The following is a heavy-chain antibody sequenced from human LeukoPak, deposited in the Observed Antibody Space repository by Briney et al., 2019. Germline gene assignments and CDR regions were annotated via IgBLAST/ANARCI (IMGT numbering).Heavy chain of an antibody. J-gene: IGHJ4*02. V-gene: IGHV3-74*01. Sequence: GGSLRLSCAASGFTFISYWMHWVRQAPGKGLVWVSRINSDGSSTNYADSVKGRFTISRDNAKNTLYPQMDSLGAEDTAVYYCVSFYETYWGRGTLVTVSS. D-gene: IGHD2/OR15-2a*01. CDR2: INSDGSST. CDR3: VSFYETY. CDR1: GFTFISYW.